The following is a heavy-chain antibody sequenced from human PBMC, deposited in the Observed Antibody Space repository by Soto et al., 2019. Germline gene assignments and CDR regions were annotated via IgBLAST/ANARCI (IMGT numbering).Heavy chain of an antibody. CDR2: IYYSGST. V-gene: IGHV4-39*01. D-gene: IGHD3-22*01. CDR1: GCCISSSSYY. CDR3: ARRLYYDSSGFEGGGMDV. Sequence: SETLSLTCTVSGCCISSSSYYWGWIRQPPGKGLEWIGSIYYSGSTYYNPSLKSRVTISVDTSKNQFSLKLSSVTAADTAVYYCARRLYYDSSGFEGGGMDVWGQGTTVTVSS. J-gene: IGHJ6*02.